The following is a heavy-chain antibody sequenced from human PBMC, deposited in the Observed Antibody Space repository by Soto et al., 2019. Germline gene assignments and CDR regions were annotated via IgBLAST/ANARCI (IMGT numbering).Heavy chain of an antibody. Sequence: GGSLRLSCAASGFTFSSYAMHWVRQAPGKGLEWVAVISYDGSNKYYADSVKGRFTISRDNSKNTLYLQMNSLRAEDTAVYYCARGDSGYDGWGQGTLVTVSS. CDR1: GFTFSSYA. CDR3: ARGDSGYDG. CDR2: ISYDGSNK. D-gene: IGHD5-12*01. V-gene: IGHV3-30-3*01. J-gene: IGHJ4*02.